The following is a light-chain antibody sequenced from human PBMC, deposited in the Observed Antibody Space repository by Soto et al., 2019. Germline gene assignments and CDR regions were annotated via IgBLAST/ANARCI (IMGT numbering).Light chain of an antibody. V-gene: IGKV3-15*01. Sequence: EIVLTQSPATLSVSPLEIVTLSCRASQSVSSNLAWYQQKPGQPPRLLIYGASTRATAIPARFSGSGSGTEFTLTISSLQSEDFAVYYCQQYNNWPLFGQGTRLEI. J-gene: IGKJ5*01. CDR1: QSVSSN. CDR2: GAS. CDR3: QQYNNWPL.